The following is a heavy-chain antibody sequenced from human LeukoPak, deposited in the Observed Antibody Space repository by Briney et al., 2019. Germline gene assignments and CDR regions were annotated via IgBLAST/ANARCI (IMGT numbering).Heavy chain of an antibody. CDR2: ISSGGSTI. D-gene: IGHD1-1*01. Sequence: GGSLRLSCAASGFTFSSYEMNWVRQAPGKGLEWVSYISSGGSTIYYADSVEGRFTISRDNAKNSLYLQMNSLRAEDTAVYYCARRTSWWGYFDYWGQGTLVTVSS. V-gene: IGHV3-48*03. CDR3: ARRTSWWGYFDY. J-gene: IGHJ4*02. CDR1: GFTFSSYE.